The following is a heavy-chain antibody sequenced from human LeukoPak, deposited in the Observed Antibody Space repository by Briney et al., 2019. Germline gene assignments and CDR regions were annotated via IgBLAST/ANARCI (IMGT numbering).Heavy chain of an antibody. J-gene: IGHJ4*02. Sequence: GGSLRLSCAASGFTVSSNYMSWVRQAPGKGLEWVSVIYRGGSTYYADSVKGRFTISRDNAKNSLYLQMNSLRAEDTAVYYCARGGANDGPDYWGQGTLVTVSS. CDR2: IYRGGST. V-gene: IGHV3-53*01. D-gene: IGHD1-1*01. CDR3: ARGGANDGPDY. CDR1: GFTVSSNY.